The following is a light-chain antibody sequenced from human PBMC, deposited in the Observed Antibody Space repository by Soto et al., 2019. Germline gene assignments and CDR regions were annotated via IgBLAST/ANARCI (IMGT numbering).Light chain of an antibody. CDR2: GAS. Sequence: EIVLTQSPGTLSLSPGEVARLACRASQSVPKNFLAWYQQRPGQALRLLISGASSRATGIPDRFSGSGSGTDFTLTISRLEAEDFAVYFCQEYASSPLTFGGGTKVEIK. V-gene: IGKV3-20*01. J-gene: IGKJ4*01. CDR1: QSVPKNF. CDR3: QEYASSPLT.